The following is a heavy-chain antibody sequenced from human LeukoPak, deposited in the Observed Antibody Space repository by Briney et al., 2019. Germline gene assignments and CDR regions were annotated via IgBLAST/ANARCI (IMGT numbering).Heavy chain of an antibody. V-gene: IGHV1-69*13. J-gene: IGHJ4*02. CDR3: ARDPDYGSGQGY. Sequence: SVEVSCKASGGTFSSYAISWVRQAPGQGLEWMGGIIPIFGTANYAQKFQGRVTITADESTSTAYMELSSLRSEDTAVYYCARDPDYGSGQGYWGQGTLVTVSS. D-gene: IGHD3-10*01. CDR1: GGTFSSYA. CDR2: IIPIFGTA.